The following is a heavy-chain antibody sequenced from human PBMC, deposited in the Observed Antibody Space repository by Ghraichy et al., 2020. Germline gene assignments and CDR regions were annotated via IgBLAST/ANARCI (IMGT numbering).Heavy chain of an antibody. CDR1: GYTFTGYY. CDR2: INPNSGGT. D-gene: IGHD3-9*01. Sequence: ASVKVSCKASGYTFTGYYMHWVPQAPGQGLEWMGWINPNSGGTNYAQKFQGRVTMTRDTSISTAYMELSRLRSDDTAVYYCARWRRNYDILTGYYYCFDYGVQGTLVTVSS. CDR3: ARWRRNYDILTGYYYCFDY. J-gene: IGHJ4*02. V-gene: IGHV1-2*02.